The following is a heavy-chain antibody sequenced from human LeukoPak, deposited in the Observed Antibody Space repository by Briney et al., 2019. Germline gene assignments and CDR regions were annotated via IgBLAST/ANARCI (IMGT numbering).Heavy chain of an antibody. Sequence: GGSLRLSCVASGFTVSSYWMSWVRQAPGKGPEWEANIKQDGSEKYYVESLKGRFTISRDNAENSLYLQINSLRVEDTAVYYCARPYGSGSSYKAFNIWGQGTMVTVSS. D-gene: IGHD3-10*01. V-gene: IGHV3-7*01. CDR2: IKQDGSEK. CDR3: ARPYGSGSSYKAFNI. J-gene: IGHJ3*02. CDR1: GFTVSSYW.